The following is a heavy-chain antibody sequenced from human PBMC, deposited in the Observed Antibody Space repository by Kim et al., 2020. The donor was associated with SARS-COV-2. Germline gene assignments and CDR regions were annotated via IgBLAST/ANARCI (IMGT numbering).Heavy chain of an antibody. CDR2: VYYSGST. D-gene: IGHD3-9*01. V-gene: IGHV4-59*08. J-gene: IGHJ5*02. Sequence: SETLSLTCTVSGGSINNYYWSWIRQPPGKGLEWIGYVYYSGSTNYNPSLKSRLTISVDTSKNQFSLKLSSVTAADTAVYYCARHGGVWLTGDSVFDPWG. CDR1: GGSINNYY. CDR3: ARHGGVWLTGDSVFDP.